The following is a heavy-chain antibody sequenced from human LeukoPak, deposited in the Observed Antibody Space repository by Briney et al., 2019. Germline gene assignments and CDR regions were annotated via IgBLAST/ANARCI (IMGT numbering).Heavy chain of an antibody. Sequence: GGSLRLSCAASGFTFSSYSMNWVRQAPGKGLEWVSYISSSSSTIYYADSVKGRFTISRDNAKNSLYLQMNSLRAEDTAVYYCARGAVRDGYNNDYWGQGTLVTVSS. CDR1: GFTFSSYS. CDR2: ISSSSSTI. J-gene: IGHJ4*02. CDR3: ARGAVRDGYNNDY. D-gene: IGHD5-24*01. V-gene: IGHV3-48*01.